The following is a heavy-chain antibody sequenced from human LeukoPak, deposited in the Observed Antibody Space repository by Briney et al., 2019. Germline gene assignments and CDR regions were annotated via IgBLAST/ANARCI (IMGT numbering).Heavy chain of an antibody. CDR1: GFTFSSYS. CDR2: ISSSSSYI. CDR3: ARDQNYYGSGRLS. J-gene: IGHJ5*02. D-gene: IGHD3-10*01. Sequence: GGSLRLSCAASGFTFSSYSMNWVRQAPGKGLEWVSSISSSSSYIYYADSVKGRFTISRDNAKNSLYLQMNSLRAEDTAVYCCARDQNYYGSGRLSWGQGTLVTVYS. V-gene: IGHV3-21*01.